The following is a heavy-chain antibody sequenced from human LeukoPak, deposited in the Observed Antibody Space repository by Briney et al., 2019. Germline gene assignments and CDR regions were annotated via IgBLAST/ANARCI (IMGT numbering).Heavy chain of an antibody. V-gene: IGHV1-18*01. J-gene: IGHJ4*02. CDR1: GYTFTSYG. Sequence: ASVKVSCKASGYTFTSYGISWVRQAPGQGLEWMGWISAYNGNTNYAQKLQGRVTMTTDTSTSTAYMELRSLRSDDTAVYYCATLPPGYSSGWYGYWGQGTLVTVSS. CDR3: ATLPPGYSSGWYGY. D-gene: IGHD6-13*01. CDR2: ISAYNGNT.